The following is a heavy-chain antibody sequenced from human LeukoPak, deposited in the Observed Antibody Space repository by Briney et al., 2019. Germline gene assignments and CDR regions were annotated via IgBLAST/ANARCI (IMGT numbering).Heavy chain of an antibody. Sequence: ASVKVSCKASGYPFTGYYMHWVRQAPGQGLEWMGWINPNSGGTNYAQKFQGRVTMTRDTSISTAYMELSRLRSDDTAVYYCARVSDNLDYGDYIDYWGQGTLVTVSS. CDR2: INPNSGGT. V-gene: IGHV1-2*02. J-gene: IGHJ4*02. CDR3: ARVSDNLDYGDYIDY. D-gene: IGHD4-17*01. CDR1: GYPFTGYY.